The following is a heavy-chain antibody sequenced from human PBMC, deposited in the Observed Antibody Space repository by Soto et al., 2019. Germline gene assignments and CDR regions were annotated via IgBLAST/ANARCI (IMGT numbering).Heavy chain of an antibody. D-gene: IGHD1-20*01. CDR2: IIPIFGIA. Sequence: ASVKVSCKASGGTFSSYAISWVRQAPGQGLEWMGGIIPIFGIANYAQKFQGRVTITADKSTSTAYMELSSLRSEDTAVYYCARSPAPYNWNAYYYYYMDVWGKGTTVTVSS. CDR1: GGTFSSYA. V-gene: IGHV1-69*10. J-gene: IGHJ6*03. CDR3: ARSPAPYNWNAYYYYYMDV.